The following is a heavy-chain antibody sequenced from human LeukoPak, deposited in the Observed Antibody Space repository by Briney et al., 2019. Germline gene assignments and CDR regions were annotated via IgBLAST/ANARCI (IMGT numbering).Heavy chain of an antibody. Sequence: ASVKVSCKASGGTFSSYAISWVRQAPGQGLEWMGGVIPIFGTANYAQKFQGRVTITTDESTSTAYMELSRLRSDDTAVYYCAREGIVGANLYYFDYWGQGTLVTVSS. D-gene: IGHD1-26*01. V-gene: IGHV1-69*05. CDR3: AREGIVGANLYYFDY. J-gene: IGHJ4*02. CDR2: VIPIFGTA. CDR1: GGTFSSYA.